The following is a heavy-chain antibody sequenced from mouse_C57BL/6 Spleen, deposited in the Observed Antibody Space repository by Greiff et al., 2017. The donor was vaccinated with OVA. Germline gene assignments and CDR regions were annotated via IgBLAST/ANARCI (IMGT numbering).Heavy chain of an antibody. CDR3: ASHYYGSSPFDY. Sequence: VQGVESGPGLVQPSQSLSITCTVSGFSLTSYGVHWVRQSPGKGLEWLGVIWSGGSKDYNAAFISRLSISKDTSKSQVFFKMNRLQADDTAIYYCASHYYGSSPFDYWGQGTTLTVSS. CDR1: GFSLTSYG. CDR2: IWSGGSK. V-gene: IGHV2-2*01. J-gene: IGHJ2*01. D-gene: IGHD1-1*01.